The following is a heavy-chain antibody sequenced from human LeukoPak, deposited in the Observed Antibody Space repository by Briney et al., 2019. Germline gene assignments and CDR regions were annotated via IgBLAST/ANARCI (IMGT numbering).Heavy chain of an antibody. J-gene: IGHJ4*02. V-gene: IGHV3-23*01. Sequence: SGGSLRLSCAASGFTFSSYAMSWVRQAPGKGLEWVSAISGSGGSTYYADSVKGRFTISRDNSKNTLYLQMNSLRAEDTAVYYCAKGAYDYIEIAYFDYWGQGSLVTVSS. D-gene: IGHD5-12*01. CDR2: ISGSGGST. CDR1: GFTFSSYA. CDR3: AKGAYDYIEIAYFDY.